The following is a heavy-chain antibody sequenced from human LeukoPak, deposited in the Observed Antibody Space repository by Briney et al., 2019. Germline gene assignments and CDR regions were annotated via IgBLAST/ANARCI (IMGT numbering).Heavy chain of an antibody. Sequence: PGGSLRLSCAASGFTFSSYSMNWDRQAPGKGLEWVSSISSSSSYIYYADSVKGRFTISRDNAKNSLYLQMNSLRAEDTAVYYCARVLGDDFWSGYYSSYYYYMDVWGKGTTVTVSS. D-gene: IGHD3-3*01. CDR2: ISSSSSYI. J-gene: IGHJ6*03. CDR3: ARVLGDDFWSGYYSSYYYYMDV. V-gene: IGHV3-21*01. CDR1: GFTFSSYS.